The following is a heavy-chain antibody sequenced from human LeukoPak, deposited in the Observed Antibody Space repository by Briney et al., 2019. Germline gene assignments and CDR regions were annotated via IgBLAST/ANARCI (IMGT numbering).Heavy chain of an antibody. V-gene: IGHV3-74*01. CDR2: VNSDGTGT. Sequence: PGGSLRLSCAASGFSFSSYWMHWVRQVPGKGLVWVSRVNSDGTGTTYADSVEGRFTISRDNAKNTVYLQMNSLRAEDTAIYYCIRTLIVATSPYMDVWGKGTTVTVSS. D-gene: IGHD5-12*01. CDR3: IRTLIVATSPYMDV. CDR1: GFSFSSYW. J-gene: IGHJ6*03.